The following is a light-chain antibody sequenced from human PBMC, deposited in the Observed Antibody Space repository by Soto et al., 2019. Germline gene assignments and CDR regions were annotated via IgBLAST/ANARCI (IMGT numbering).Light chain of an antibody. V-gene: IGKV3-20*01. CDR1: QSVGSNY. J-gene: IGKJ3*01. CDR3: QHYGSSPPEFT. Sequence: EIVLTQSPGTLSLSPGERATLSCRASQSVGSNYLAWYQQRPGQAPRLLIFGASYRAAGIPDRFSGSGSGTDFILTISRLEPEDFAVYYCQHYGSSPPEFTFGPGTKVDSK. CDR2: GAS.